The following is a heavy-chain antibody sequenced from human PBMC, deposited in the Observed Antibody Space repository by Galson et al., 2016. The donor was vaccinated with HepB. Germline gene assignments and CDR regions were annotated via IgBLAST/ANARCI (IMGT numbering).Heavy chain of an antibody. V-gene: IGHV3-30*18. CDR1: GFTFSSYG. CDR2: ISYDGSNK. Sequence: SLRLSCAASGFTFSSYGMHWVRQAPGKGLEWVAVISYDGSNKYYAESVKGRFTISRDNSKNTLYLQMNSLRAEDTAVYYCAKEGKFGYSSSWYYGDYFDYWGQGTLVTVSS. J-gene: IGHJ4*02. CDR3: AKEGKFGYSSSWYYGDYFDY. D-gene: IGHD6-13*01.